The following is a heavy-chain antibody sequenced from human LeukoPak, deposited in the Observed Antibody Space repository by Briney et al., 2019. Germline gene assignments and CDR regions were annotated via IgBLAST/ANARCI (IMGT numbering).Heavy chain of an antibody. J-gene: IGHJ4*02. CDR2: IYYSGKT. Sequence: SETLSLTCTVSGGSISSSRHYWGWIRQPPGKGLEWIANIYYSGKTNYNPSLKSRVTISVDTSKNQFSLKLSSVTAADTAVYYCVRGAYFDYWGQGTLVTVSS. D-gene: IGHD3-16*01. V-gene: IGHV4-39*07. CDR1: GGSISSSRHY. CDR3: VRGAYFDY.